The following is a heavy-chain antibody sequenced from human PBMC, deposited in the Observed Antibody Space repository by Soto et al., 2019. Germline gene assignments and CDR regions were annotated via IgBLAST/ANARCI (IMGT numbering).Heavy chain of an antibody. V-gene: IGHV6-1*01. CDR1: GFNISRVSAA. CDR2: TYYRSKWYS. Sequence: SQTLSLTCAISGFNISRVSAAWNWIRQSPSRGLGWLGRTYYRSKWYSDYAVSVKSRITVTPDTSKNQFSLQLNSVTPEDTAVYYCARAYISGWFSYFDYWGQGTLVTVSS. CDR3: ARAYISGWFSYFDY. D-gene: IGHD6-19*01. J-gene: IGHJ4*02.